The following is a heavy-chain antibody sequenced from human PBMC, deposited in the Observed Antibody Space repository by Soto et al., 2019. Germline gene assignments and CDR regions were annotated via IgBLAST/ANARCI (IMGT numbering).Heavy chain of an antibody. CDR2: INPKSGGT. V-gene: IGHV1-2*04. CDR3: ARGHSTDCSNGVCSFFYNHEMDV. D-gene: IGHD2-8*01. Sequence: PSVKVSCKASGYSFTDYHIHWVRQAPGQGLEWLGRINPKSGGTSTAQKFQGWVTMTRDRSISTVYMELTRRRSDDTAVYFCARGHSTDCSNGVCSFFYNHEMDVWGQGTTVTVSS. J-gene: IGHJ6*02. CDR1: GYSFTDYH.